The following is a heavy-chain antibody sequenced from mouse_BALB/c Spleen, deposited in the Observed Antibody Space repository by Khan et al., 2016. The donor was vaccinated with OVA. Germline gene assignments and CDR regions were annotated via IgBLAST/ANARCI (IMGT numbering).Heavy chain of an antibody. CDR1: GFTFTNYG. J-gene: IGHJ4*01. CDR3: ARVGYNGTMDC. CDR2: INTYTGEP. Sequence: QIQLVQSGPELKKPGETVQISCKASGFTFTNYGMNWVKQAPGKGIKWMGWINTYTGEPTFADDFKGRIAFSLETSASTAYLQINSLKNEDTATYFCARVGYNGTMDCWGQGTSVTVSS. D-gene: IGHD2-14*01. V-gene: IGHV9-3-1*01.